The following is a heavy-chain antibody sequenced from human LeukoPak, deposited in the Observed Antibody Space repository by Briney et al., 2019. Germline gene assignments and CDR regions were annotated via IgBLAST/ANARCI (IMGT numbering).Heavy chain of an antibody. Sequence: GGSLRLSCVASGFTFSNYAMSWVRQAPGKGLEWVSVISDSGGSTYYADSVKGRFTISRDNSKNTLYLQLNSLRPEDTAVYYCAKRGYSSSWNFDSWGQGTLVTVSS. V-gene: IGHV3-23*01. CDR2: ISDSGGST. J-gene: IGHJ4*02. CDR1: GFTFSNYA. CDR3: AKRGYSSSWNFDS. D-gene: IGHD6-13*01.